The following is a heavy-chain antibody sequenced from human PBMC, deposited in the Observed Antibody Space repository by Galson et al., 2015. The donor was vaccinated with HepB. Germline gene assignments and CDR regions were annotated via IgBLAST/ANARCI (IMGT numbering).Heavy chain of an antibody. D-gene: IGHD3-10*01. Sequence: SLRLSCATSGIGFDSYAMHWVRQAPGKGLEWLAVISRDGDSSLYADSVKGRFTISRDNSGKTLYLQMNSLRSDDTAIYYRAYGSGSYFLDNWGQGTLVTVSS. CDR3: AYGSGSYFLDN. CDR2: ISRDGDSS. J-gene: IGHJ4*02. CDR1: GIGFDSYA. V-gene: IGHV3-30*01.